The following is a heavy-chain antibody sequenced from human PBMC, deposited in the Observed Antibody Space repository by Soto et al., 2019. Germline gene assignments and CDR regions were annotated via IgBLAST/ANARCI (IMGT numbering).Heavy chain of an antibody. CDR1: GFTLSSYA. D-gene: IGHD6-13*01. CDR2: ISYDGSNK. J-gene: IGHJ6*02. V-gene: IGHV3-30-3*01. CDR3: ARDIHPQLARYYGMDV. Sequence: GGSLRLSCAASGFTLSSYAMHCVRPAPGKGLEWVAVISYDGSNKYYADSVKGRFTISRDNSKNTLYLQMNSLRAEDTAVYYCARDIHPQLARYYGMDVWGQGTTVTVSS.